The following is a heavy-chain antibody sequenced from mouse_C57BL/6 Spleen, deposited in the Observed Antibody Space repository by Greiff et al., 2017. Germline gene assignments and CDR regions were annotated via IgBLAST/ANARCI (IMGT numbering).Heavy chain of an antibody. D-gene: IGHD2-4*01. J-gene: IGHJ4*01. Sequence: DVQLQESGGGLVKPGGSLKLSCAASGFTFSDYGMHWVRQAPEKGLEWVAYISSGSSTIYYADTVKGRFTISRDNAKNTLFLQMTSLRSEDTAMYYCARGGIYYDYDDAMDYWGQGTSVTVSS. CDR3: ARGGIYYDYDDAMDY. V-gene: IGHV5-17*01. CDR2: ISSGSSTI. CDR1: GFTFSDYG.